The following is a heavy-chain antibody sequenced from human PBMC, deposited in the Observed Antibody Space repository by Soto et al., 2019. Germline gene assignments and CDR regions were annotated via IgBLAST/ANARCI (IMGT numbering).Heavy chain of an antibody. CDR3: ASSYGTGYRAFDY. Sequence: QVQLVQSGAEVKKPGSSVRVSCKASGDTFTFYSINWVRQAPGLGLEWMGRINPILSMSNYAQRFLGRITMTADKSTSPAYMELSSLRSEDTAMYYCASSYGTGYRAFDYWGQGALVTVSS. V-gene: IGHV1-69*02. CDR2: INPILSMS. J-gene: IGHJ4*02. D-gene: IGHD3-10*01. CDR1: GDTFTFYS.